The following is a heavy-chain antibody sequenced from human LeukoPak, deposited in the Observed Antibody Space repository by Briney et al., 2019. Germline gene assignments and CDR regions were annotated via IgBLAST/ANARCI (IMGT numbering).Heavy chain of an antibody. CDR3: ARDSVSGGFDY. V-gene: IGHV3-53*01. D-gene: IGHD3-10*01. Sequence: AGGSLRLSCAASGFTVRSTYMIWVRQAPGKGLEWVSVIYSGGRTYYADSVKGRFTISRDNSKNTLYLQMNSLRAEDTAVYYCARDSVSGGFDYWGQGTLVTVSS. J-gene: IGHJ4*02. CDR1: GFTVRSTY. CDR2: IYSGGRT.